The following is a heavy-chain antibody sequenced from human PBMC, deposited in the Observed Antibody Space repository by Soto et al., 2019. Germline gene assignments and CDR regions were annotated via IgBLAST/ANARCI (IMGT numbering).Heavy chain of an antibody. Sequence: SETLSLTCTVSGGSISSGDYYWSWIRQPPGKGLEWIGYIYYSGSTYYNPSLKSRVTISVDTSKNQFSLKLSSVTAADTAVYYCARAPATEVYYHYYGMDVWGQGTTVTVSS. CDR2: IYYSGST. J-gene: IGHJ6*02. V-gene: IGHV4-30-4*01. CDR1: GGSISSGDYY. CDR3: ARAPATEVYYHYYGMDV.